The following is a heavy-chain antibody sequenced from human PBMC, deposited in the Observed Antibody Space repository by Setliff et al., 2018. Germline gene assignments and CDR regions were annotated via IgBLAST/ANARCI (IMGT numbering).Heavy chain of an antibody. CDR1: GGSISSYY. CDR3: ARDEGSSYFYGMDV. CDR2: IYTSGST. Sequence: SETLSLTCTVSGGSISSYYWSWIRQPPGKGLEWIGRIYTSGSTNYNPSLKSRVTISVDTSKNQFSLKLSSVTAADTAVYYCARDEGSSYFYGMDVWGQGTTVTVSS. J-gene: IGHJ6*02. D-gene: IGHD6-13*01. V-gene: IGHV4-4*07.